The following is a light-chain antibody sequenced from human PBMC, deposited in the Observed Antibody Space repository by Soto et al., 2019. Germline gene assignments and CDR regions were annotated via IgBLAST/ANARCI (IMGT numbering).Light chain of an antibody. V-gene: IGKV3-20*01. CDR3: QQYAISPWT. J-gene: IGKJ1*01. CDR2: DAS. CDR1: EQVASNY. Sequence: IVLTQSPGTLSLPPGERATLSCRASEQVASNYLAWYQQKPGQAPRLLIFDASSRATDIPDRFSGSGSGTDFTLIISRLEPEDFEVYQCQQYAISPWTFGQGTKVEVK.